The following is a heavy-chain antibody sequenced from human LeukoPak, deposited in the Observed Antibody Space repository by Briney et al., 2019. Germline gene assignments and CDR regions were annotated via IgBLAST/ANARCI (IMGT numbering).Heavy chain of an antibody. CDR2: ISSSSNYM. D-gene: IGHD2-21*01. Sequence: GGSLRLSCAASGFPFSSYRMNWVRQAPGKGLEWVSSISSSSNYMYYADSVKGRFTISRDNAKNSLYLQINSLRAEDTAVYYCARRVATAADALDIWGQGTMVTVSS. J-gene: IGHJ3*02. V-gene: IGHV3-21*01. CDR1: GFPFSSYR. CDR3: ARRVATAADALDI.